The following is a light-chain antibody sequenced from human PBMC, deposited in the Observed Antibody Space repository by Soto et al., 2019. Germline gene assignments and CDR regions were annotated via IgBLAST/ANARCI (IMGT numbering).Light chain of an antibody. Sequence: EIVMTQSPATLSVSPGERATLSCRASQSVNSNLAWYRQKPGQAPRLLISDASTRATGVPARFSGSGSGTEFTLPISSLQSEDSGIYYCQQYNFWPPLTFGGGTKVETK. V-gene: IGKV3-15*01. CDR1: QSVNSN. CDR2: DAS. CDR3: QQYNFWPPLT. J-gene: IGKJ4*01.